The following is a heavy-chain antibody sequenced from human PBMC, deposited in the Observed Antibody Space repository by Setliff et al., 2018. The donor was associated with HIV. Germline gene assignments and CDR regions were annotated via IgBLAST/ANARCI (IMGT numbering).Heavy chain of an antibody. Sequence: GGSLRLSCAAFGFTFSSYGMSWVRQAPGKGLEWVSTISGRDGRTYYADSVKGRFTISRDSSKNTLYLQMNSLRAEDTAVYYCANKIDYGQYPFDYRGQGTLVTVS. CDR3: ANKIDYGQYPFDY. D-gene: IGHD4-17*01. V-gene: IGHV3-23*01. CDR2: ISGRDGRT. J-gene: IGHJ4*02. CDR1: GFTFSSYG.